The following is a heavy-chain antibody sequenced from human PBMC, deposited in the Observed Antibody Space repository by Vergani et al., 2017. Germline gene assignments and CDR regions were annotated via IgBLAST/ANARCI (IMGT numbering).Heavy chain of an antibody. D-gene: IGHD3-10*01. J-gene: IGHJ4*02. CDR2: VHRNVNT. Sequence: QVDLQESGPGLVKSSETLCLNCAVSGYSVGSGYYWGWIRQPPGRGLEWIGCVHRNVNTYYTSSLRSRATISRDTAKNQISLRLTSVTAADTAVYYCARQNPYGSAHVDFWGRGVLVTVSA. CDR1: GYSVGSGYY. CDR3: ARQNPYGSAHVDF. V-gene: IGHV4-38-2*01.